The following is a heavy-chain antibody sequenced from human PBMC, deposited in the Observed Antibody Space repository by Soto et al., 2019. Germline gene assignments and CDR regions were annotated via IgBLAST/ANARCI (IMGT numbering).Heavy chain of an antibody. CDR2: IWYDGSNK. J-gene: IGHJ6*02. Sequence: QVQLVESGGGVVQPGRSLRLSCAASGFTFSSYGMHWVRQAPGKGLEWVAVIWYDGSNKYYADSVKGRFTISRDNSKNTLYLQMSSLRAEDTAVYYCARGSQLAKAVAAHYGMDVWGQGTTVTVSS. V-gene: IGHV3-33*01. D-gene: IGHD6-19*01. CDR3: ARGSQLAKAVAAHYGMDV. CDR1: GFTFSSYG.